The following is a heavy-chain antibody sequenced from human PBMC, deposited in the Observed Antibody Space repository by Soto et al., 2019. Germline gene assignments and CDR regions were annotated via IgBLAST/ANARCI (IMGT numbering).Heavy chain of an antibody. Sequence: QPGGSLRLSCAASGFTFSSYGMHWVRQAPGKGLEWVAVISYDGSNKYYADSVKGRFTISRDNSKNTLCLQMNSLRAEDTAVYYCAKDPAPPLIWFGELLSDYYYYGMDVWGQGTTVTVSS. CDR3: AKDPAPPLIWFGELLSDYYYYGMDV. CDR2: ISYDGSNK. D-gene: IGHD3-10*01. J-gene: IGHJ6*02. CDR1: GFTFSSYG. V-gene: IGHV3-30*18.